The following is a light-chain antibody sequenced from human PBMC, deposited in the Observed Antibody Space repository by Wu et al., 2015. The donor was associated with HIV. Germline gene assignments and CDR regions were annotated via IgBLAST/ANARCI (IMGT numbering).Light chain of an antibody. CDR3: QQLNSYPRT. Sequence: DIQMTQSPSSLSASVGDKVTITCRASQDIRNSLAWLQQRPGQAPKLLLYAASTLESGVPSRFSGTGYGTDFTLTISGLQPDDFATYYCQQLNSYPRTFGQGTKVEIK. J-gene: IGKJ1*01. V-gene: IGKV1-NL1*01. CDR2: AAS. CDR1: QDIRNS.